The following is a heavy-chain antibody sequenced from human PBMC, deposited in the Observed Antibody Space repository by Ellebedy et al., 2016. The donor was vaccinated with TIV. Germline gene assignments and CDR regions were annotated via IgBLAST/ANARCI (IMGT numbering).Heavy chain of an antibody. D-gene: IGHD3-22*01. CDR1: GGSISSSSYY. CDR3: ARRSRGLGDAFDI. CDR2: IYYSGNT. J-gene: IGHJ3*02. V-gene: IGHV4-39*01. Sequence: MPSETLSLTCTVSGGSISSSSYYWGWIRQPPGKGLEWIGSIYYSGNTYYNPSLKSPVTISVDTSKNQFSLKLSSVTAADTAVYYCARRSRGLGDAFDIWGQGTMVTVSS.